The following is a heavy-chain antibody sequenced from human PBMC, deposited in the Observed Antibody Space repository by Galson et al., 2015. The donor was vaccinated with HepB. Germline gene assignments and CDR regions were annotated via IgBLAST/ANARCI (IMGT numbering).Heavy chain of an antibody. CDR1: GFTFSSFA. Sequence: SLRLSCAASGFTFSSFAMKWARQAPGKGLEWGSYISTSSATIYYADSVKGRFTIFRDNAKNSLYLQMNSLRVEDTAVYYCARGDYGDYTFRSDYWGQGTLVTVSS. J-gene: IGHJ4*02. CDR3: ARGDYGDYTFRSDY. D-gene: IGHD4-17*01. CDR2: ISTSSATI. V-gene: IGHV3-48*01.